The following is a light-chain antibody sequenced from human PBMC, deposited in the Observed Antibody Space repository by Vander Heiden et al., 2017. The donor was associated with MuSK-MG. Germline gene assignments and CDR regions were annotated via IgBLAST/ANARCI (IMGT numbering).Light chain of an antibody. CDR1: QSISSY. V-gene: IGKV1-39*01. Sequence: DVHVTNSPSSLSASVGDKVTITCRASQSISSYLNWYQQKPGKAPKLLIYAASSLQSGIPSRFSGSGSGTDFTLTISRLQPEDFATYYCQQSDSTPLTFGQGTRVEIK. CDR3: QQSDSTPLT. J-gene: IGKJ5*01. CDR2: AAS.